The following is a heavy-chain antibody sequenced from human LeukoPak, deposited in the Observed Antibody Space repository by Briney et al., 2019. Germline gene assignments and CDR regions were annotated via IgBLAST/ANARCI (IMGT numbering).Heavy chain of an antibody. CDR1: GFTFSSYA. CDR2: ISYDGSNK. CDR3: ARGSSGAQDY. Sequence: PGGSLRLSCAASGFTFSSYAMHWVRQAPGKGLEWVAVISYDGSNKYYADSVKGRFTISRDNSKNTLYLQMNSLRAEDTAVYYCARGSSGAQDYWGQGTLVTVSS. D-gene: IGHD3-22*01. V-gene: IGHV3-30*04. J-gene: IGHJ4*02.